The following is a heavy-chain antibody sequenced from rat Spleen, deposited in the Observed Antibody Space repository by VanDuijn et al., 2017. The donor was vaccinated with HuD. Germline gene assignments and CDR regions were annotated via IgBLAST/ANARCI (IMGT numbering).Heavy chain of an antibody. CDR1: GFIFTNYD. J-gene: IGHJ4*01. D-gene: IGHD1-12*03. CDR3: ARHHYDGYYHGPVFGVMDA. CDR2: IFHDGSPT. Sequence: EVQLVESGGGLVQPGGSMKLSCAASGFIFTNYDMACVRQAPTKGLEWVATIFHDGSPTFYRDSVKGRFTVSRDNAQSTLYLQMDSLRSEDTASYYCARHHYDGYYHGPVFGVMDAWGQGASVTVSS. V-gene: IGHV5-25*01.